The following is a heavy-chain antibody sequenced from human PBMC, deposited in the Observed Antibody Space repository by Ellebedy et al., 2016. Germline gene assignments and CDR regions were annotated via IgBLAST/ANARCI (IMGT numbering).Heavy chain of an antibody. V-gene: IGHV3-7*03. CDR3: ARGLATVDY. J-gene: IGHJ4*02. CDR1: GFTFSSYS. Sequence: GESLKISCAASGFTFSSYSMNWVRQAPGKGLEWVASVKDDGSEKYYVDSVKGRLTISRDNAKNSLFVQMNSLRAEDTAVYYCARGLATVDYWGQGTLVTVSS. D-gene: IGHD5-12*01. CDR2: VKDDGSEK.